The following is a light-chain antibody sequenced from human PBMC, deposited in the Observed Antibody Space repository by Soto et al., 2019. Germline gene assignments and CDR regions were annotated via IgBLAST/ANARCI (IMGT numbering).Light chain of an antibody. J-gene: IGKJ2*01. V-gene: IGKV3-20*01. CDR3: QQYGSSPHT. CDR1: QSVSSSY. Sequence: EIVLTQSPGTLSVSPGERDTLSCRASQSVSSSYLAWYQLKPGQAPRLLIYRSSSRATGIPDRFSGSGSGTGFTLTISRLEPEDFAVYYCQQYGSSPHTFGQGTKLEIK. CDR2: RSS.